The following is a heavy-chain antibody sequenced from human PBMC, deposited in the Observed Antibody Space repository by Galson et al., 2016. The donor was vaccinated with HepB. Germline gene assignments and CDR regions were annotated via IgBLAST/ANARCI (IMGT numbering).Heavy chain of an antibody. CDR1: GFTFSSYW. V-gene: IGHV3-74*01. D-gene: IGHD2-15*01. Sequence: LRLSCATSGFTFSSYWMHWVRQAPGKGLMWVSRISTDGSSTNYADSVKGRFTISRDNAQNTLYLQVNSLRAEDTAVYYCGRTPICPRCHFDSWGQGTLVTVSS. CDR2: ISTDGSST. CDR3: GRTPICPRCHFDS. J-gene: IGHJ4*02.